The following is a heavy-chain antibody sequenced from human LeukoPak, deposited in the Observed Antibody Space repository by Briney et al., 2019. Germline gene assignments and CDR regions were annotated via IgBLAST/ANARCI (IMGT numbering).Heavy chain of an antibody. CDR3: ARVMSRNYDFWSGPGWFDP. D-gene: IGHD3-3*01. CDR1: GGSISSHY. V-gene: IGHV4-59*11. Sequence: SGTLSLTCTVSGGSISSHYWSWIRQPPGKGLEWIGYIYYSGSTNYNPSLKSRVTISVDTSKNQFSLKLSSVTGADTAVYYCARVMSRNYDFWSGPGWFDPWGQGTLVTVSS. CDR2: IYYSGST. J-gene: IGHJ5*02.